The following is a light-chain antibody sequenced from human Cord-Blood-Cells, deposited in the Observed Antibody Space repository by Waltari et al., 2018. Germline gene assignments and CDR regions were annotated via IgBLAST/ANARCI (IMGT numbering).Light chain of an antibody. J-gene: IGKJ3*01. CDR2: GAS. V-gene: IGKV3-20*01. CDR3: QQYGSSPFT. Sequence: EIVLTQSPGTLSLSQGDRATLSCRVSQSVSSSYLAWYQQKPGQAPRLLIYGASSRATGIPDRFSGSGSGTDFTLTISRLEPEDFAVYYCQQYGSSPFTFGPGTKVDIK. CDR1: QSVSSSY.